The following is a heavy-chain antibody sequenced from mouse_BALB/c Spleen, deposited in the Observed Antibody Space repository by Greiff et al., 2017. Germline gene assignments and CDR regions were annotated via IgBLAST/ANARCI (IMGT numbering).Heavy chain of an antibody. CDR1: GYTFTSYN. CDR2: IYPGNGDT. J-gene: IGHJ4*01. Sequence: QVQLQQPGAELVKPGASVKMSCKASGYTFTSYNMHWVKQTPGQGLEWIGAIYPGNGDTSYNQKFKGKATLTADKSSSTAYMQLSSLTSEDSAVYYCAREGGGNYHAMDYWGQGTSVTVSS. V-gene: IGHV1-12*01. D-gene: IGHD2-1*01. CDR3: AREGGGNYHAMDY.